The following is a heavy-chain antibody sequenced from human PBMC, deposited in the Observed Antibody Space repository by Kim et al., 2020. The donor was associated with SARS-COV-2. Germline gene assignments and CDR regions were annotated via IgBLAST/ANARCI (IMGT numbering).Heavy chain of an antibody. CDR1: GFTFNNAW. CDR3: TTGTDIGGLRGF. J-gene: IGHJ4*02. CDR2: IKSKTNHGTT. Sequence: GGSLRLSCAASGFTFNNAWMNWVRQAPGKGLEWVGRIKSKTNHGTTDYAAPVTGRFTISRDDSNSTLYLQMNSLKAEDTAFYYCTTGTDIGGLRGFWGQGILVTVSS. D-gene: IGHD2-15*01. V-gene: IGHV3-15*01.